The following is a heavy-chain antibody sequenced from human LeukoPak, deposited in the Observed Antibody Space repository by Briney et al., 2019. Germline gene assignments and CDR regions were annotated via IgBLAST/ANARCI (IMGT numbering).Heavy chain of an antibody. CDR2: ISGSGGST. CDR1: GFTFSSYA. J-gene: IGHJ6*03. Sequence: SGRSLRLACAASGFTFSSYAMSWVRQAPGGGLEWVSAISGSGGSTFYADSVKGRFTISRDHSKNTLYLQMDSLRAEETAEYYCAKDGATNDHYYMDVWGKGTTVTVSS. V-gene: IGHV3-23*01. D-gene: IGHD4/OR15-4a*01. CDR3: AKDGATNDHYYMDV.